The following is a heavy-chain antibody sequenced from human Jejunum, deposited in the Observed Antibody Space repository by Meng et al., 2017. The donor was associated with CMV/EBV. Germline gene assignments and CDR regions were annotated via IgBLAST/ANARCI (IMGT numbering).Heavy chain of an antibody. Sequence: QGRLPGVGPCLVTPPCTLAPTCVVSGGSMGSDDYYWSWIRQPPGKGLAWIGYIHDTGSTYYNPSLKSRVDISLGTSRNHFSLTLSSVTAEDTAVYHCLRGSGGSVWGQGTLVTVSS. CDR2: IHDTGST. CDR3: LRGSGGSV. V-gene: IGHV4-30-4*08. CDR1: GGSMGSDDYY. D-gene: IGHD3-10*01. J-gene: IGHJ1*01.